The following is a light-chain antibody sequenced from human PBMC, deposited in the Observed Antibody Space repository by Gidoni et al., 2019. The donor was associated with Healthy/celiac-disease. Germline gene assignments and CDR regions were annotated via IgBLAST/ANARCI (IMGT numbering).Light chain of an antibody. CDR3: QQYYSTPPT. V-gene: IGKV4-1*01. Sequence: DIVMTQSPDSLAVSLGERATINCKSSQSGLYSSHNKKDLAWYQQKPGQPPKLLIYWASTRESGVPDRFSGSGSGTDFTLTISSLQAEDVAVYYCQQYYSTPPTFGQGTKVEIK. CDR2: WAS. J-gene: IGKJ1*01. CDR1: QSGLYSSHNKKD.